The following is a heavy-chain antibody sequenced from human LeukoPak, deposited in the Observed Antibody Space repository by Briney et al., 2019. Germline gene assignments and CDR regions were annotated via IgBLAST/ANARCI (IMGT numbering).Heavy chain of an antibody. CDR1: GYTFTIYD. D-gene: IGHD3-3*01. CDR2: MNPNSGNT. V-gene: IGHV1-8*03. Sequence: GASVTVSFKASGYTFTIYDINWVRQATGQGLEWMGWMNPNSGNTGYAQKFQGRVTITRNTSISTAYMELSSLRSEDTAVYYCARAPNYDFWSGYLYYMDVWGKGTTVTVSS. CDR3: ARAPNYDFWSGYLYYMDV. J-gene: IGHJ6*03.